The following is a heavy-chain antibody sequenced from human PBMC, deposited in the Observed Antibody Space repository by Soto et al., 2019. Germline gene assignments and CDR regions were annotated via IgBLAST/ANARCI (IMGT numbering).Heavy chain of an antibody. D-gene: IGHD6-6*01. V-gene: IGHV3-74*01. CDR1: GFTFSSHW. CDR3: ARGYSSSSVTTGY. J-gene: IGHJ4*02. Sequence: GGSLRLSCAASGFTFSSHWMHWVRQAPGKGLVWVSRSNSDGSSTSYADSVKGRFTISRDNAKNTLYLQMNNLRVEDTAVCYCARGYSSSSVTTGYWGQGTLVTVSS. CDR2: SNSDGSST.